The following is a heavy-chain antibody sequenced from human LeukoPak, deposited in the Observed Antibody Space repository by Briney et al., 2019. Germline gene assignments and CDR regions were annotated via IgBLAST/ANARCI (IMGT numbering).Heavy chain of an antibody. CDR3: ATQLGLVSGPIQH. Sequence: GASVKVSCKASGYTFTGYYMHWVRQAPGQGLEWMGWINPNSGGTNYAQKFQGRVTMTRDTSISTAYMELSRLRSDDTAVYYCATQLGLVSGPIQHWGQGTLVTVSS. D-gene: IGHD6-19*01. V-gene: IGHV1-2*02. CDR1: GYTFTGYY. CDR2: INPNSGGT. J-gene: IGHJ1*01.